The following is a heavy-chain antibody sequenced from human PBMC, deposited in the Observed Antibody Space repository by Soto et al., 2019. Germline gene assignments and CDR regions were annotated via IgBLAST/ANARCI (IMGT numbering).Heavy chain of an antibody. D-gene: IGHD6-13*01. V-gene: IGHV4-31*03. CDR2: IYYSGST. CDR1: GGSISSGGYY. Sequence: SETLSLTCTFSGGSISSGGYYLSWIRQHPGKGLEWIGYIYYSGSTYYNPSLKSRVTISVDTSKNQFSLKLSSVTAADTAVYYCAREWPPPLTAAGEINWFDPWGQGTLVTVSS. J-gene: IGHJ5*02. CDR3: AREWPPPLTAAGEINWFDP.